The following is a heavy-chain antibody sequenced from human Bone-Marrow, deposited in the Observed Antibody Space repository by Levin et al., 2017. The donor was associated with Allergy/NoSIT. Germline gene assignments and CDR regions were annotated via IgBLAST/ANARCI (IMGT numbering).Heavy chain of an antibody. D-gene: IGHD3-22*01. CDR2: ISHDGGER. CDR3: AEDLSVRFYDTSGYFSAQDF. V-gene: IGHV3-30*18. CDR1: RFTFSSYG. Sequence: GESLKISCAVSRFTFSSYGMHWVRQAPGKGLEWVAYISHDGGERYYADFVKGRFTVSRDNFKNTLFLQMNGLRTDDTAVYYCAEDLSVRFYDTSGYFSAQDFWGQGALVTVSS. J-gene: IGHJ4*02.